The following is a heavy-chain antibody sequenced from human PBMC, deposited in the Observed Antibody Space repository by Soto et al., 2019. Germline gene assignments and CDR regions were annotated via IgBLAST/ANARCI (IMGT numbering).Heavy chain of an antibody. Sequence: PGGSLRLSCAASGFTFSDYYMSWIRQAPGKGQEWVSYISSSGSTIYYADSVKRRFTISRDNAKNSLYLQMNSLRAEVTAVYYCARVDATYCSGGSCYSLEAFDIWGQGTMVTVSS. CDR1: GFTFSDYY. CDR2: ISSSGSTI. J-gene: IGHJ3*02. D-gene: IGHD2-15*01. CDR3: ARVDATYCSGGSCYSLEAFDI. V-gene: IGHV3-11*01.